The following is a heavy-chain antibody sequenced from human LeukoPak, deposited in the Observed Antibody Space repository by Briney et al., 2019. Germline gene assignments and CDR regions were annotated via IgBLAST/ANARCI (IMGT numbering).Heavy chain of an antibody. D-gene: IGHD3-22*01. V-gene: IGHV4-59*08. CDR3: ARGGAYDSSGYYVD. J-gene: IGHJ4*02. CDR1: GGSISSYY. Sequence: SETLSLTCTVSGGSISSYYWSWIRQPPGKGLEWIGYIYYSGSTNYNPSLKSRVTISVDTSKNQFSLKLSSVTAADTAVYYCARGGAYDSSGYYVDWGQGTLVTVSS. CDR2: IYYSGST.